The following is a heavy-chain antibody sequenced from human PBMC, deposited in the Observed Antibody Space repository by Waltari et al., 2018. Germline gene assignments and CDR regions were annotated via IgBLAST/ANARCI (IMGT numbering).Heavy chain of an antibody. Sequence: QLQLQESGPGLVKPSGTLSLSCAVAGDSVTSPNWWSWVRQSTQRGLELIGQVLSTGKTNYSPSFASRVTMSLDASSNQFSLKVTSATAADTAVYYCARDRGRGLYLDAWGPGTLVTVSP. CDR1: GDSVTSPNW. CDR2: VLSTGKT. CDR3: ARDRGRGLYLDA. J-gene: IGHJ5*02. D-gene: IGHD2-15*01. V-gene: IGHV4-4*02.